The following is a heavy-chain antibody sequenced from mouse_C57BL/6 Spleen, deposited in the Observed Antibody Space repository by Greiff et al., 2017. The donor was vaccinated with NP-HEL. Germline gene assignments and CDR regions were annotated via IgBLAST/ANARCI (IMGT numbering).Heavy chain of an antibody. J-gene: IGHJ2*01. CDR2: IDPSDSYT. CDR1: GYTFTSYW. D-gene: IGHD4-1*01. CDR3: ARSGTRRYFDD. V-gene: IGHV1-59*01. Sequence: QVQLQQPGAELVRPGTSVKLSCKASGYTFTSYWMHWVKQRPGHGLEWIGVIDPSDSYTNYNQKFKGKATWTVDTSSSTAYMQLSSLTSEDSAVYYCARSGTRRYFDDWGQGTTLTVSS.